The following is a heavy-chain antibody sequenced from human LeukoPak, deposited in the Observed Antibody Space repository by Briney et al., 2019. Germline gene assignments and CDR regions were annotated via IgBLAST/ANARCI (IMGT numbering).Heavy chain of an antibody. CDR1: GFTFNNYA. D-gene: IGHD3-9*01. CDR3: AKEYFDWLSLFQH. J-gene: IGHJ1*01. V-gene: IGHV3-23*01. CDR2: ISGSGGST. Sequence: PGGSLRLSCAASGFTFNNYALSWVRQAPGKGLEWVSAISGSGGSTYYADSVKGRFTISRDNSKNTLYLQMSSLRAEDTAVYYCAKEYFDWLSLFQHWGQGTLVTVSS.